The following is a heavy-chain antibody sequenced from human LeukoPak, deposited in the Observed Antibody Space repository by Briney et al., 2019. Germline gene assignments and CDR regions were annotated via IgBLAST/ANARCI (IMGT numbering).Heavy chain of an antibody. CDR2: VSYAGRT. V-gene: IGHV4-59*11. CDR1: GGGSINGHY. Sequence: SETLSLTCTVSGGGSINGHYWRWIRQPPGKGLEWIGFVSYAGRTKYNPSLQSRVTISVATSENNFSLKLTSVTTADTAVYYCARLLDNDSSGDPDTFDMWGQGTVVIVSS. D-gene: IGHD3-22*01. J-gene: IGHJ3*02. CDR3: ARLLDNDSSGDPDTFDM.